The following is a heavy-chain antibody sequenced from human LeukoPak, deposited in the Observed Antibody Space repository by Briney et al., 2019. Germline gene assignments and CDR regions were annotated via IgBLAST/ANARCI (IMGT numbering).Heavy chain of an antibody. D-gene: IGHD1-26*01. J-gene: IGHJ4*02. Sequence: ASVKVSFKASGYTFTVYYMHWVRQAPGQGLEWMGWINPNSGGTNYAQKFQGRVTMTRDTSINTAYMELSRLRSDDTAVYYCARVLDSGASGSYPFDYWGQGILVTVSS. CDR1: GYTFTVYY. CDR2: INPNSGGT. CDR3: ARVLDSGASGSYPFDY. V-gene: IGHV1-2*02.